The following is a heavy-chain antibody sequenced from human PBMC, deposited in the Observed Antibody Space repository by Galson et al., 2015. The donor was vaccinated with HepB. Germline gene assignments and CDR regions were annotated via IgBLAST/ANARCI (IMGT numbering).Heavy chain of an antibody. D-gene: IGHD2-21*02. CDR2: ISSSSSYI. Sequence: SLRLSCAASGFTFSSYSMNWVRQAPGKGLEWVSSISSSSSYIYYADSVKGRFTISRDNAKNSLYLQMNSLRAEDTAVYYCARDRRPYCGGDCSPWFDPWGQGTLVAVSS. V-gene: IGHV3-21*01. CDR3: ARDRRPYCGGDCSPWFDP. J-gene: IGHJ5*02. CDR1: GFTFSSYS.